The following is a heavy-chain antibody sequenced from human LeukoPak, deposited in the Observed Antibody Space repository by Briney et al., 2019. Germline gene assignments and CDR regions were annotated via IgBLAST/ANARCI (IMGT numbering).Heavy chain of an antibody. Sequence: SQTLSLTCTVSGGSISSGDYYYSWVRQPPGKGLEWIGYIYYSGSTYYNPSLKSRVTISVDTSKNQFSLKLSSVTAADTAVYYCARVSTAAVIDYWGQGTLITVSS. CDR2: IYYSGST. J-gene: IGHJ4*02. CDR1: GGSISSGDYY. D-gene: IGHD6-13*01. CDR3: ARVSTAAVIDY. V-gene: IGHV4-30-4*01.